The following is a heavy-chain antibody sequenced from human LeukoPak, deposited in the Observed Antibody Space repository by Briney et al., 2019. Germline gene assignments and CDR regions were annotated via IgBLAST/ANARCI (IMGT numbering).Heavy chain of an antibody. J-gene: IGHJ4*02. V-gene: IGHV3-21*01. CDR2: ISSSSSYI. Sequence: GGSLRLSCAASGFTFSSYSMNWVRQAPGKGLEWVSSISSSSSYIYYADSVKGRFTISRDNAKNSLYLQMNSLRAEDTAVYYCASGIQLYSKSNYWGQGTLVTVSS. D-gene: IGHD5-18*01. CDR1: GFTFSSYS. CDR3: ASGIQLYSKSNY.